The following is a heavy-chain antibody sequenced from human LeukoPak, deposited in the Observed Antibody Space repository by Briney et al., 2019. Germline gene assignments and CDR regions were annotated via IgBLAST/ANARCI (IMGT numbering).Heavy chain of an antibody. Sequence: PSETLSLTCTVSGDSISNYYWSWIRQPPGKGLEWIGNIYYSGRTNYNPSLKSRVTISVDTSKNQFSLKLSSVTAADTAVYCARQGVEYYYDSSGCDYWGQETLVTVSS. D-gene: IGHD3-22*01. CDR3: ARQGVEYYYDSSGCDY. CDR1: GDSISNYY. CDR2: IYYSGRT. V-gene: IGHV4-59*08. J-gene: IGHJ4*02.